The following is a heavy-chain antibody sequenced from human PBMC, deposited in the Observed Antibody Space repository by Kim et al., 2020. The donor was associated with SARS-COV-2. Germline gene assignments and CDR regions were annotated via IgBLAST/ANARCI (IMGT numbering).Heavy chain of an antibody. Sequence: SETLSLTCTDSGGSISSYYWHWIRQPAGKGLEWIARIYTSDSPNYNPYLKSRVTMSVNTSSNQIPLKLSSVTAADTAVYYCARDRRRYCSSTSCSDDAF. V-gene: IGHV4-4*07. CDR1: GGSISSYY. CDR2: IYTSDSP. D-gene: IGHD2-2*01. CDR3: ARDRRRYCSSTSCSDDAF. J-gene: IGHJ3*01.